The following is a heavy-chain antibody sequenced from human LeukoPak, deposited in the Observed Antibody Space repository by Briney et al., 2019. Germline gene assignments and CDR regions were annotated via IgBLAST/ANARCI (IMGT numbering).Heavy chain of an antibody. D-gene: IGHD1-7*01. CDR3: AREGTSYSYYGMDV. J-gene: IGHJ6*02. V-gene: IGHV4-59*01. Sequence: PSETLSLTCTVSGGSISFYHWSWIRQAPGKGREWIGYIYYSGRTNYNPSLKSRITISVDASKNQFSLKLSSVTAADTAVYYCAREGTSYSYYGMDVWGQGTTVTVSS. CDR1: GGSISFYH. CDR2: IYYSGRT.